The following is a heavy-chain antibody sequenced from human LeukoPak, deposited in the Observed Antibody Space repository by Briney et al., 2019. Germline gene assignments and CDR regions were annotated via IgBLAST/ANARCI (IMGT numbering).Heavy chain of an antibody. CDR1: GYTFTSYG. CDR3: ARDEHPVTMIVVVLAQYYYYGMDV. J-gene: IGHJ6*02. Sequence: ASVKVSCKASGYTFTSYGISWVRQAPGQGLEWMGWISAYNGNTNYAQKLQGRVTMTTDTSTSTAYMELRSPRSDDTAVYYCARDEHPVTMIVVVLAQYYYYGMDVWGQGTTVTVSS. D-gene: IGHD3-22*01. CDR2: ISAYNGNT. V-gene: IGHV1-18*01.